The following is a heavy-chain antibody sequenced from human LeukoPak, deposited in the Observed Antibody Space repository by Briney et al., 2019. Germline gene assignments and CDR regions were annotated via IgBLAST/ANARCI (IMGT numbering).Heavy chain of an antibody. D-gene: IGHD4-17*01. J-gene: IGHJ4*02. CDR3: ARESAVTRPGFDY. V-gene: IGHV3-23*01. CDR1: GFTFSNFV. CDR2: ISSGGGST. Sequence: GGSLRLSCAASGFTFSNFVMSWVRQAPGKGLEWVSGISSGGGSTYYADSVKGRFTISRVNSKNTLYLQMSSLRAEDTAVYYCARESAVTRPGFDYWGQGTLVTVSS.